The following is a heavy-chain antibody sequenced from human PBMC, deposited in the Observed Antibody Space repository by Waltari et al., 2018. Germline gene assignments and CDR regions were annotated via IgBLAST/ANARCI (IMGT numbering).Heavy chain of an antibody. V-gene: IGHV4-39*01. D-gene: IGHD3-10*02. CDR2: IYYSGST. CDR3: ARQRDYVDAFDI. Sequence: QLQLQESGPGLVKPSETLSLTCTVSGGSISSSSYYWGWIRQPPGKGLEWIGSIYYSGSTYYNPSLKSRVTISVDTSKNQFSLKLSSVTAADTAVYYCARQRDYVDAFDIWGQGTMVTVSS. J-gene: IGHJ3*02. CDR1: GGSISSSSYY.